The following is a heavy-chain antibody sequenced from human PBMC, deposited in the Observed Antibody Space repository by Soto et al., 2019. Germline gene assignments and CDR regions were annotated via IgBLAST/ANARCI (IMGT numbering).Heavy chain of an antibody. Sequence: GGSLRLSCAASGFTFSTYGMHWVRQAPGKGLEWVAAMSYDGTKEYYVDSVKGRFTISRDNSRNTLFLQPNSLRAEDTAVYYCAKEYGSTWIDHWGQGTLVTVSS. V-gene: IGHV3-30*18. CDR1: GFTFSTYG. CDR2: MSYDGTKE. J-gene: IGHJ4*02. CDR3: AKEYGSTWIDH. D-gene: IGHD6-13*01.